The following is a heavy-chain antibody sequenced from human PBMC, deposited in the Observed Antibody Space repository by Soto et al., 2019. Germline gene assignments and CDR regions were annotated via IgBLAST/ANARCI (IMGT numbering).Heavy chain of an antibody. J-gene: IGHJ4*02. V-gene: IGHV3-13*01. CDR2: IGTIGDT. CDR1: GFTFSNYD. CDR3: ARGGYDSSGYSGFDY. D-gene: IGHD3-22*01. Sequence: GGSLRLSCAASGFTFSNYDMHWVRRPTGKGLEWVSAIGTIGDTYYAGSVKGRFSFSRENVKNSLYLQMNSLRAEDTAVYYCARGGYDSSGYSGFDYWGQGTLVTVSS.